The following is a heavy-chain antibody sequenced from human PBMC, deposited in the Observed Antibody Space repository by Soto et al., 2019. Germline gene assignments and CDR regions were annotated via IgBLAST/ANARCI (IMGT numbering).Heavy chain of an antibody. CDR2: IYYSGST. V-gene: IGHV4-39*01. CDR3: ARVVLVGYSGYEAYFDH. CDR1: GGSISSSSYY. J-gene: IGHJ4*02. Sequence: PSETLSLTCTVSGGSISSSSYYWGWIRQPPGKGLEWIGSIYYSGSTYYNPSLKSRVTISVDTSKNQFSLKLSSVTAAATAVYYCARVVLVGYSGYEAYFDHWGQGILVTVSS. D-gene: IGHD5-12*01.